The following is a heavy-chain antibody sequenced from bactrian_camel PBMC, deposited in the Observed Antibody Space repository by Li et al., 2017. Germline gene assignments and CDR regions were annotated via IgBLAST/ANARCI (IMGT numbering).Heavy chain of an antibody. D-gene: IGHD5*01. CDR2: IDRGGST. CDR3: ARPGRASWSFVY. Sequence: HVQLVESGGGSVQAGGSLKLSCVASGYNFTSHCMGWFRQAPGKEREGVVSIDRGGSTSYADSVKGRFTISRDNAKNTLYLQIDSLKPEDTAVYYCARPGRASWSFVYWGQGTQVTVS. CDR1: GYNFTSHC. V-gene: IGHV3S53*01. J-gene: IGHJ6*01.